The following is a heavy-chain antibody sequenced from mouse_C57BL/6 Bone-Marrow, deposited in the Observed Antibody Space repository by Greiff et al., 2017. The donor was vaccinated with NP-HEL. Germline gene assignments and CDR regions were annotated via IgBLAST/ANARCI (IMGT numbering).Heavy chain of an antibody. CDR1: GFTFSSYA. CDR2: ISDGGSYT. Sequence: VQLKESGGGLVKPGGSLKLSCAASGFTFSSYAMSWVRQTPEKRLEWVATISDGGSYTYYPDNVKGRFTISRDNAKNNLYLQMSHLKSEDTAMYYCAREETNPYFDYWGQGTTLTVSS. CDR3: AREETNPYFDY. J-gene: IGHJ2*01. V-gene: IGHV5-4*01.